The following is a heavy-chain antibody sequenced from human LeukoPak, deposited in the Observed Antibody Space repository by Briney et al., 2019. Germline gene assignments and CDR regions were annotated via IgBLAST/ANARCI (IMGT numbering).Heavy chain of an antibody. CDR2: INHSGST. J-gene: IGHJ5*02. CDR1: GGSFSGYC. V-gene: IGHV4-34*01. CDR3: ARGLWFDP. Sequence: SETLSLTCAVYGGSFSGYCWSWIRQPPGKGLEWIGEINHSGSTNYNPPLKSRVTISVDTFKNQFSLKLSSVTAADTAVYYCARGLWFDPWGQGTLSPSPQ.